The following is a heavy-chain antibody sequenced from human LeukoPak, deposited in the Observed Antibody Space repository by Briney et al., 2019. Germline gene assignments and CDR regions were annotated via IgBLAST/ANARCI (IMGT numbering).Heavy chain of an antibody. D-gene: IGHD3-9*01. CDR3: ARLKDYDILTGYPPRYYFDY. CDR2: IYYSGST. Sequence: SETLSLTCTVSGGSISSYYWSWIRQPPGKGLEWIGYIYYSGSTNYNPSLKSRVTISVDTSKNQFSLKLSSVTAADTAVYYCARLKDYDILTGYPPRYYFDYWGQGTLVTVSS. CDR1: GGSISSYY. J-gene: IGHJ4*02. V-gene: IGHV4-59*08.